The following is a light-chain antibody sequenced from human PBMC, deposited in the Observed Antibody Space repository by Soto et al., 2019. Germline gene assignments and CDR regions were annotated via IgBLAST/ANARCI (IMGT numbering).Light chain of an antibody. V-gene: IGKV1-5*01. CDR3: QQYNSYSWT. Sequence: DIQMTQSPSTLSASVGDRVTITCRASQSISSWLAWYQQKPGKAPKLLIYDASSLESGVPSRFSGSGSGTEFTLTISSLQPDDCATYYCQQYNSYSWTFGQGTKGDIK. CDR2: DAS. J-gene: IGKJ1*01. CDR1: QSISSW.